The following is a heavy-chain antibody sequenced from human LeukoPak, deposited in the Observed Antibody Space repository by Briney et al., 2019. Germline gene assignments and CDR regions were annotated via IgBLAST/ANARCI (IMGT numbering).Heavy chain of an antibody. CDR2: ISWNSGSM. J-gene: IGHJ4*02. Sequence: GRSLRLSCAASGFTFDDYAMHWVRQAPGKGLEWVSGISWNSGSMDYADSVKGRFTISRDNAKNSLYLQMNSLRAEDTAVYYCAKAIRVAATASWFCFDSWGQGTLVTVSS. V-gene: IGHV3-9*01. CDR1: GFTFDDYA. CDR3: AKAIRVAATASWFCFDS. D-gene: IGHD2-15*01.